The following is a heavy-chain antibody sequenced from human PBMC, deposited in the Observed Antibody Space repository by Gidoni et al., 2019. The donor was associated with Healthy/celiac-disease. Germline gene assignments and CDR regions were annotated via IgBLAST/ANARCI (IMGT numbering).Heavy chain of an antibody. V-gene: IGHV3-74*01. Sequence: EVQLVESGGGVVQPGGSLRLSCPASGFTFSSYWMHWVRQAPGKGLGWVSRINSDGSSTSYADAVKGRFTISRDNAKNTLYLQMNSLRAEDTAVYYCARGYYYYYMDVWGKGTTVTVSS. CDR2: INSDGSST. CDR3: ARGYYYYYMDV. J-gene: IGHJ6*03. CDR1: GFTFSSYW.